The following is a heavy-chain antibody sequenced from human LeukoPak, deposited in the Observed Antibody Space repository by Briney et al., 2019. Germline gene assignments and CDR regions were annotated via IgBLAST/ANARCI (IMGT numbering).Heavy chain of an antibody. CDR3: ARDSSGYYYFDY. CDR1: GYTFTSYG. D-gene: IGHD3-22*01. CDR2: ISAYNGNT. J-gene: IGHJ4*02. Sequence: ASVKVSCKASGYTFTSYGISWVRQAPGQGLEWMGWISAYNGNTNYAQKLQGRVTMTTDTSPSTAYMELRSLRSDDTAVYYCARDSSGYYYFDYWGQGTLVTVSS. V-gene: IGHV1-18*01.